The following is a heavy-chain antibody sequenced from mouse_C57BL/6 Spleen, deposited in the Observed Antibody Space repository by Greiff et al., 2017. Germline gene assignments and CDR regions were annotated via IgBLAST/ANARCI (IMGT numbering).Heavy chain of an antibody. V-gene: IGHV1-53*01. Sequence: QVQLQQPGPELVKPGASVKLSCKASGYTFTSYWMHWVKQRPGQGLEWIGNINPSNGGTNYNEKFKSKATLTVDKSSSTAYMQLSSLTSEDSAVYYCARWLLTYWYFDVWGTGTTVTVSS. CDR1: GYTFTSYW. CDR3: ARWLLTYWYFDV. J-gene: IGHJ1*03. D-gene: IGHD2-3*01. CDR2: INPSNGGT.